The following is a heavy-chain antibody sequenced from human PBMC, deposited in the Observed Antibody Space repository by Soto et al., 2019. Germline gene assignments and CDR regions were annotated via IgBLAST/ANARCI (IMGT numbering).Heavy chain of an antibody. V-gene: IGHV3-23*01. CDR1: GFTFSSYG. J-gene: IGHJ4*02. CDR2: ISGSGGST. Sequence: EVQLLESGGGLVQPGGSLRLSCAASGFTFSSYGMSWVRQAPGKGLEWVSVISGSGGSTYYADSVKGRFTISRDNSKNTVYLQMNSLRAEDTAVYYCAKVKEVGAITLFDYWGQGTLVTVSS. CDR3: AKVKEVGAITLFDY. D-gene: IGHD1-26*01.